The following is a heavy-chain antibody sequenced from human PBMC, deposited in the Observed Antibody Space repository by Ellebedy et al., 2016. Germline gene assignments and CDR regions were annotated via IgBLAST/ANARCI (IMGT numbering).Heavy chain of an antibody. CDR2: ISYDGSNK. V-gene: IGHV3-30-3*02. CDR3: AKRGEGGLYMDV. CDR1: GFTFSSYA. D-gene: IGHD3-16*01. Sequence: GESLKISCAASGFTFSSYAMHWVRQAPGKGLEWVAVISYDGSNKYYADSVKGRFTISRDNSKNTLDLQMNSLRADDTAVYYCAKRGEGGLYMDVWGKGTTVTVSS. J-gene: IGHJ6*03.